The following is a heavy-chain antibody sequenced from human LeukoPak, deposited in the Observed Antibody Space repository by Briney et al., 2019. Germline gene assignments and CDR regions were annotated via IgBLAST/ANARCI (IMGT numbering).Heavy chain of an antibody. V-gene: IGHV3-48*01. CDR1: GFIFSQYS. J-gene: IGHJ6*02. Sequence: GGSLRLSCAASGFIFSQYSMNWVRQAPGKGLEWVSHIRSSSETFYADSVKGRFTISRDNARNSLYLQMNNLRGEDTAIYYCARGTDWTDYYGMDVWGQGTTVTVSS. D-gene: IGHD1-1*01. CDR3: ARGTDWTDYYGMDV. CDR2: IRSSSET.